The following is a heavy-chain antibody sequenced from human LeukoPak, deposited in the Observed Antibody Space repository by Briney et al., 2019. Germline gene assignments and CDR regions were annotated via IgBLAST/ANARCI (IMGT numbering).Heavy chain of an antibody. V-gene: IGHV3-23*01. D-gene: IGHD2-15*01. CDR2: ISTTGYNT. Sequence: GGSLRLSCAASGFTFSTYAMSWVRQAPGKGLGWLSTISTTGYNTYYADSVKGPLTIARDNSKNTQSLHMNSLRAEDRAVYYCLGYCSGGSCYSGAHWGQGTLVSVSS. CDR1: GFTFSTYA. CDR3: LGYCSGGSCYSGAH. J-gene: IGHJ4*02.